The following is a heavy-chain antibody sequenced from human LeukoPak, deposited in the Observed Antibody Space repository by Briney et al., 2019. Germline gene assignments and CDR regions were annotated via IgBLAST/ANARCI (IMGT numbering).Heavy chain of an antibody. CDR2: IHSSGTT. D-gene: IGHD6-25*01. CDR3: ARGGASSEWFDP. Sequence: SETQSLTCTVSGDSISAYYWSWIRQTPGKGLEWIAFIHSSGTTNYNPSLKSRVSISVDTSNNQFSLSVNSVTAADAAVYYCARGGASSEWFDPWGQGTLVTVSS. CDR1: GDSISAYY. V-gene: IGHV4-59*01. J-gene: IGHJ5*02.